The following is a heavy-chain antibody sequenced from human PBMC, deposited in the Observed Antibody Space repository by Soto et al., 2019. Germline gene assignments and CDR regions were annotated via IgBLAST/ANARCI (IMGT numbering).Heavy chain of an antibody. J-gene: IGHJ4*02. CDR3: GSQPDWGLGNN. D-gene: IGHD3-16*01. V-gene: IGHV4-39*01. Sequence: QLQLQESGPGLVKPSETLSLTCTVSGGSISSSSYYWGWIRQPPGKGLEWIGSLYYSGSTYYNPAFNRQVTIPVDTSKDPFSLRLSSVTFANAAIYFCGSQPDWGLGNNWGQGTVVTVSA. CDR1: GGSISSSSYY. CDR2: LYYSGST.